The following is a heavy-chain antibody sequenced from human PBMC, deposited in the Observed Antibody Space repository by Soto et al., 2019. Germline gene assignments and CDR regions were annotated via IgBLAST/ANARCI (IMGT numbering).Heavy chain of an antibody. D-gene: IGHD2-21*02. J-gene: IGHJ2*01. Sequence: QVQLQESGPGLVKPSQTLSLTCTVSGGSISSGDYYWSWIRQPPGKGLEWIGYIYYSGSTYYNPSLKSRGTISVDTSKNQFSLKLSSVTAADTAVYYCARVGLVVVTGWYFDLWGRGTLVTVSS. CDR2: IYYSGST. CDR1: GGSISSGDYY. V-gene: IGHV4-30-4*01. CDR3: ARVGLVVVTGWYFDL.